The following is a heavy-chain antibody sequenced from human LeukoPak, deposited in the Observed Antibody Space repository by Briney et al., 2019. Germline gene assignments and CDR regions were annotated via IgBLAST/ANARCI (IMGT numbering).Heavy chain of an antibody. Sequence: ASVKVSCKASGYTFTSYDINWVRQATGQGLEWMGWMNPNSGNTGYAQKFQGRVTITRNTSISTAYMELSSLRSDDTAVYYCARARRTGEYNYWGQGTLVTVSS. V-gene: IGHV1-8*03. D-gene: IGHD7-27*01. CDR3: ARARRTGEYNY. CDR2: MNPNSGNT. J-gene: IGHJ4*02. CDR1: GYTFTSYD.